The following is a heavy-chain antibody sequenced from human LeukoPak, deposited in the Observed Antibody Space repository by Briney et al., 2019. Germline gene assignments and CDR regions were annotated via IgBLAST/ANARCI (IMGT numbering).Heavy chain of an antibody. CDR1: GYSINSGYY. Sequence: PSETLSLTCTVSGYSINSGYYWGWIRQPAGKGLEWIGRIYTSGSTKYNPSLKSRVTMSVDTSKNQFSLKLSSVTAADTAVYYCARDRSLGELTTESPSFDYWGQGTLVTV. CDR3: ARDRSLGELTTESPSFDY. D-gene: IGHD3-16*01. CDR2: IYTSGST. J-gene: IGHJ4*02. V-gene: IGHV4-4*07.